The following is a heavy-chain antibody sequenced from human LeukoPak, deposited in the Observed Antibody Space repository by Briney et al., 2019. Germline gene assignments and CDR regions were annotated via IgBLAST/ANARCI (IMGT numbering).Heavy chain of an antibody. Sequence: SVKVSCKACGWTLPSYRMSWVGQAPAKGLAGMGWISAYSGNTNYAQQLQRRVTTTTDTSTSTAYMELRSLRSDDTAVYYCARVVGYSSYTYYFDCWGQGTLVTVSS. CDR1: GWTLPSYR. J-gene: IGHJ4*02. CDR2: ISAYSGNT. CDR3: ARVVGYSSYTYYFDC. V-gene: IGHV1-18*01. D-gene: IGHD5-12*01.